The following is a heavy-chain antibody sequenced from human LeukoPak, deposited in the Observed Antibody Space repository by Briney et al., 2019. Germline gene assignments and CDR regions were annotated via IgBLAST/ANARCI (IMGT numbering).Heavy chain of an antibody. J-gene: IGHJ6*02. V-gene: IGHV3-11*04. Sequence: GGSLRLSCAASGFTFSDYYMSWIRQAPGKGLEWVSYISSSGSTIYYADSVKGRFTISRDNAKNSLYLQMNSLRAEDTAVYYCAREIYYDSSGYYKPRYYYGMDVWGQGTTVTVSS. CDR2: ISSSGSTI. CDR3: AREIYYDSSGYYKPRYYYGMDV. CDR1: GFTFSDYY. D-gene: IGHD3-22*01.